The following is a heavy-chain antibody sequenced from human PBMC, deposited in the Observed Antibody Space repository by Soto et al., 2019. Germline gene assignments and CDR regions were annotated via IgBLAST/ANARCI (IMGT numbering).Heavy chain of an antibody. CDR2: IIPIFGTV. D-gene: IGHD3-3*01. J-gene: IGHJ6*02. V-gene: IGHV1-69*01. Sequence: QVQLVQSGAEVKKPGSSVKVSCKASGGTFSSYAISWVRQAPGQGLEWMGGIIPIFGTVNYAQKFQGRVTITADESTSTAYMELSSLRSEDTAVYYCARDPANDFWSGYSTDYYYGMDVWGQGTTVTVSS. CDR1: GGTFSSYA. CDR3: ARDPANDFWSGYSTDYYYGMDV.